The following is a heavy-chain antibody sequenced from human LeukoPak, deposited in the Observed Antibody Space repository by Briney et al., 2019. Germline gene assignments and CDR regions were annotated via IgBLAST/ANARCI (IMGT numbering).Heavy chain of an antibody. CDR1: GFTVSSNS. J-gene: IGHJ4*02. Sequence: GGSLRLSCTVSGFTVSSNSMSWVRQAPGKGLEWVAVISYDAFNKYYADSVKGRFTISRDNSKNTLYLQMNSLRAEDTAVYYCAKDGGWRFDYWGQGTLVTVSS. CDR2: ISYDAFNK. D-gene: IGHD6-19*01. CDR3: AKDGGWRFDY. V-gene: IGHV3-30*18.